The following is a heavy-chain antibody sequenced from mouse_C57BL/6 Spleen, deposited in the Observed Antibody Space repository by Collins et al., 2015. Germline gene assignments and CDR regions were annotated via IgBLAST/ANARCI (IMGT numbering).Heavy chain of an antibody. D-gene: IGHD2-3*01. Sequence: EYMGCKASGYTFTSYWMHWVKQRPGQGLEWIGYINPSSGYTKYNQKFKDKATLTTDKSSSTAYMQLSSLTYEDSAVYYCARDGYSWFAYWGQGTLVTVSA. V-gene: IGHV1-7*01. CDR3: ARDGYSWFAY. J-gene: IGHJ3*01. CDR1: GYTFTSYW. CDR2: INPSSGYT.